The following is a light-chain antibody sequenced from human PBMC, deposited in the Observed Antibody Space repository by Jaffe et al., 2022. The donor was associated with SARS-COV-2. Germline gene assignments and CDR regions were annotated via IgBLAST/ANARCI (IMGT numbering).Light chain of an antibody. CDR3: QSYDSSLSAWV. J-gene: IGLJ3*02. V-gene: IGLV1-40*01. CDR2: GNN. CDR1: DSNIGAGYD. Sequence: QSVLTQPPSVSGAPGQRVTISCTGGDSNIGAGYDVHWYQQLPGTAPKLLIYGNNNRPSGVPDRFSGSKSGTSASLAITGLQTEAEADYYCQSYDSSLSAWVFGGGTKLTVL.